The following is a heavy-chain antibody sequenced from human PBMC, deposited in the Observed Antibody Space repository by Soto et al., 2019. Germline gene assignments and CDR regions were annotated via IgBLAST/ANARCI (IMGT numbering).Heavy chain of an antibody. CDR1: GFTFSSYS. D-gene: IGHD6-13*01. J-gene: IGHJ3*02. CDR2: ISSSSSTI. Sequence: GGSLRLSCAASGFTFSSYSMNWVRQAPGKGLEWVSYISSSSSTIYYADSVKGRFTISRDNAKNSLYLQMNSLRAEDTAVYYCASDIAAAGFDAFDIWGQGTMVTVSS. V-gene: IGHV3-48*01. CDR3: ASDIAAAGFDAFDI.